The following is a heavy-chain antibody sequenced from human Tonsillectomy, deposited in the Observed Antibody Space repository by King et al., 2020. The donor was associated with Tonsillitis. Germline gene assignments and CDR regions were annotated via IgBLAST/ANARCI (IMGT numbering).Heavy chain of an antibody. V-gene: IGHV3-30*02. CDR1: GFTFRDYG. CDR2: IRYDGSNK. CDR3: AKRPPMMTGTTKLPFDY. D-gene: IGHD3-16*01. Sequence: VQLVESGGGVVQPGGSLRLSCVPSGFTFRDYGMHWVRQAPGKGLEWVTFIRYDGSNKFYADSVKGRFTVSRDNSKNTLYLQMNSLTTEDTAVYYCAKRPPMMTGTTKLPFDYGGQGTRVTVSS. J-gene: IGHJ4*02.